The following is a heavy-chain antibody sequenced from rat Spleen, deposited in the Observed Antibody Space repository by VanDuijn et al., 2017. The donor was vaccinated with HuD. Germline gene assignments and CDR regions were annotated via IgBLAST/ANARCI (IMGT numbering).Heavy chain of an antibody. J-gene: IGHJ2*01. CDR2: IIYDDTNT. D-gene: IGHD1-9*01. Sequence: EVQLVESGGGLVQPGRSLKLSCAASGFTFRGYAMAWVRQAPKKGLEWVATIIYDDTNTYYRDSVRGRFTISRDNAKNTLYLQMDSLRSEDTATYYCARRHYGYTDYFDYWGQGVMVTVSS. CDR3: ARRHYGYTDYFDY. CDR1: GFTFRGYA. V-gene: IGHV5-17*01.